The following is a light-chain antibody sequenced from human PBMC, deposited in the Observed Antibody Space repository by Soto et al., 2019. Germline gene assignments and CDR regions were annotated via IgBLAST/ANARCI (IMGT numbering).Light chain of an antibody. CDR3: SSFTRSSTWV. V-gene: IGLV2-14*01. CDR1: SSDVGGYNY. J-gene: IGLJ3*02. CDR2: EVS. Sequence: QSALTQPASVSGSPGQSITISCTGTSSDVGGYNYVSWFQQYPGKAPKLMIYEVSNRPSGVSVRFSGSKSGNTASLTISGLQAEDEADFYCSSFTRSSTWVFGGGTKVTVL.